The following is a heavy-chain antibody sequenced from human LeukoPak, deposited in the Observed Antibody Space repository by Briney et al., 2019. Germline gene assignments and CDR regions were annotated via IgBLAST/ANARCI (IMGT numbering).Heavy chain of an antibody. CDR3: AREGGWQPTDYGDTVY. D-gene: IGHD4-17*01. Sequence: ASVKVSCKASGYTFTNYGISSVRQAPGQGLEWMGWMSPYNGNTNYAQKLQGRLTMTTDTSTSTAYMELRSLRSDDTAVYYCAREGGWQPTDYGDTVYWGQGTLVTVSS. J-gene: IGHJ4*02. V-gene: IGHV1-18*01. CDR2: MSPYNGNT. CDR1: GYTFTNYG.